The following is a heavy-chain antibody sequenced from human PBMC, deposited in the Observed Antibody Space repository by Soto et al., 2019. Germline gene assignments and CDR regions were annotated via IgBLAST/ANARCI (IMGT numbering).Heavy chain of an antibody. CDR2: IRSKAYGGTT. J-gene: IGHJ6*02. CDR3: TRDVNTFGVVHYYYYGMDV. Sequence: GGSLLLSGAASGFTFSDYYMTWVRPAPGKGLEWVGFIRSKAYGGTTEYAASVKGRFTISRDDSKSIAYLQMNSLKTEDTAVYYCTRDVNTFGVVHYYYYGMDVWGQGTTVTVSS. CDR1: GFTFSDYY. D-gene: IGHD3-3*01. V-gene: IGHV3-49*04.